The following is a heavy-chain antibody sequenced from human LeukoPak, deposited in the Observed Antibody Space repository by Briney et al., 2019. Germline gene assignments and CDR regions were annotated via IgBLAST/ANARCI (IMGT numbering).Heavy chain of an antibody. V-gene: IGHV4-34*01. Sequence: SETLSLTCGVYGGSFRGYYWSWIRQPPGKGLEWIGEINHDGSTHYNPSLKSRVTISVDTSKNQFSLKLSSVTAADTAVYYCARNYYDSSGYYYWGQGTLVTVSS. D-gene: IGHD3-22*01. CDR3: ARNYYDSSGYYY. J-gene: IGHJ4*02. CDR2: INHDGST. CDR1: GGSFRGYY.